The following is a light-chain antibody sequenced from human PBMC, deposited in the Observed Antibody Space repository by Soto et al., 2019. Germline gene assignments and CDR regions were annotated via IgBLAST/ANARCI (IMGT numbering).Light chain of an antibody. V-gene: IGKV3-11*01. CDR3: QQRNMWPPIT. CDR2: DAS. CDR1: QSVSTY. J-gene: IGKJ5*01. Sequence: EIVLTQSPVTLSLSPGERATLSCRASQSVSTYLAWYQVKPGQAPRLLIYDASSRASGVPARFSGSGSGTDCTLTISSLEPEDFAVYYCQQRNMWPPITFGQGTRLEIK.